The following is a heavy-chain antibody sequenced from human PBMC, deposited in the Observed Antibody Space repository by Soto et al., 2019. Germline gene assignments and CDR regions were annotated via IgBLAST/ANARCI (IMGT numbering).Heavy chain of an antibody. CDR1: GYTFTGYY. V-gene: IGHV1-2*04. J-gene: IGHJ6*02. Sequence: GASVKVSCKASGYTFTGYYMHWVRQAPGQGLEWMGWINPNSGGTNYAQKFQGWVTMTRDTSISTAYMELSRLRSDDTAVYYCARGTPVTTFFVGSNYGMDVWGQGTTVTVSS. CDR2: INPNSGGT. D-gene: IGHD4-17*01. CDR3: ARGTPVTTFFVGSNYGMDV.